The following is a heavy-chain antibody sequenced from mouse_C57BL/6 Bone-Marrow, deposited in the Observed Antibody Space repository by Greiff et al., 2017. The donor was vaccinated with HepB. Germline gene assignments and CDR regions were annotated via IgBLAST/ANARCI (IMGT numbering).Heavy chain of an antibody. J-gene: IGHJ4*01. D-gene: IGHD2-1*01. CDR3: ARGGLLSAMDY. V-gene: IGHV1-64*01. CDR2: IHPNSGST. Sequence: QVQLQQSGAELVKPGASVKLSCKASGYTFTSYWMHWVKQRPGQGLEWIGMIHPNSGSTNYNEKFKSKATLTVDKSSSTAYMQLSSLTSEDSAVYYCARGGLLSAMDYWGQGTSVTVSS. CDR1: GYTFTSYW.